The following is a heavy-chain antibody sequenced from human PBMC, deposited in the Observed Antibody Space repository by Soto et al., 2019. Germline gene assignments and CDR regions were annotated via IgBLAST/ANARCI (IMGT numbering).Heavy chain of an antibody. D-gene: IGHD1-20*01. CDR1: GFTFSSYP. Sequence: QVQVVESGGGVVQPGGSLRLSCEASGFTFSSYPMHWVRQAPGKGLEWVTLISYDGSNQYYADSVKGRFTISRDNSKDTLYLQMHSLPSDDTAVYFCARGPITQTSFIDHWGQGTLVTVSS. CDR2: ISYDGSNQ. J-gene: IGHJ4*02. CDR3: ARGPITQTSFIDH. V-gene: IGHV3-30-3*01.